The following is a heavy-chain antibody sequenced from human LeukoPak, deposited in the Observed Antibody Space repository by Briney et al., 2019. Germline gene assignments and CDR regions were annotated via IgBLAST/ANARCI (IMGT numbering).Heavy chain of an antibody. D-gene: IGHD6-19*01. V-gene: IGHV3-21*01. CDR1: GFTFSSYG. CDR3: ARGLLGYSSGWYYFDY. Sequence: GGSLRLSCAASGFTFSSYGMGWVRQSPGKGLEWVSLVSGSGSSTYYADSVKGRFTISRDNAKNSLYLQMNSLRAEDTAVYYCARGLLGYSSGWYYFDYWGQGTLVTVSS. J-gene: IGHJ4*02. CDR2: VSGSGSST.